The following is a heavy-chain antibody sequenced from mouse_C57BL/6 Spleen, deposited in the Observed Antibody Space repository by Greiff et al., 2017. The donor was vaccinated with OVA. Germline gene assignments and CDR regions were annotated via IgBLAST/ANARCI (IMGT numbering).Heavy chain of an antibody. D-gene: IGHD3-3*01. CDR2: IDPSDSYT. V-gene: IGHV1-50*01. CDR1: GYTFTNYW. Sequence: QVQLQQPGAELVKPGASVKLSCKASGYTFTNYWMQWVKQRPGQGLEWIGEIDPSDSYTNYNQKFKGKATLTVDTSSSTAYMQLSSLTSEDSAVYYCARNAVWGQGTSVTVSS. CDR3: ARNAV. J-gene: IGHJ4*01.